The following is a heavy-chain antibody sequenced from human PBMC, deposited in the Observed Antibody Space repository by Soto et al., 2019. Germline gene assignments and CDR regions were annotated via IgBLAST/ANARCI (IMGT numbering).Heavy chain of an antibody. V-gene: IGHV1-18*01. CDR1: GYTFTSFG. Sequence: ASVKVSCKASGYTFTSFGITWVRQAPGQGLEWMGWISAYNGNTNYAQKLQGRVTMTTDTSTSTAYMELRSLRSDDTAVYYCARDLPFYGGYEIGWFDPWGQGTMVTVSS. D-gene: IGHD4-17*01. J-gene: IGHJ5*01. CDR3: ARDLPFYGGYEIGWFDP. CDR2: ISAYNGNT.